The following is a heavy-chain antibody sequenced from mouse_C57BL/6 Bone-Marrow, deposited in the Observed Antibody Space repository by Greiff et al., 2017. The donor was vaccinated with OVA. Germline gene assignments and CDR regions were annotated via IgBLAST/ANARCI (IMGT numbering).Heavy chain of an antibody. V-gene: IGHV2-2*01. Sequence: VQLQESGPGLVQPSQSLSITCTVSGFSLTSYGVHWVRQSPGKGLEWLGVIWSGGSTDYNAAFISRLSISKDNSKSQVFFKMNSLQADDTAIYYCARRYDYDHDYAMDYWGQGTSVTVSS. CDR2: IWSGGST. J-gene: IGHJ4*01. CDR3: ARRYDYDHDYAMDY. D-gene: IGHD2-4*01. CDR1: GFSLTSYG.